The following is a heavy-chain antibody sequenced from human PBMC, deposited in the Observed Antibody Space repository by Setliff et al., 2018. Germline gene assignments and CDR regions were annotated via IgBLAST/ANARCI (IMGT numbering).Heavy chain of an antibody. CDR1: GYTFTDYA. J-gene: IGHJ6*03. CDR3: ARDKGYDSSGYYFYYYYYMDV. D-gene: IGHD3-22*01. V-gene: IGHV1-3*01. CDR2: INPGNGNT. Sequence: ASVKVSCKASGYTFTDYAMHWVRQAPGQRLEWMGWINPGNGNTKYSQKFQGRVTITRDTSASTAYMELSSLRSEDTAVYYCARDKGYDSSGYYFYYYYYMDVWGRGTTVTVS.